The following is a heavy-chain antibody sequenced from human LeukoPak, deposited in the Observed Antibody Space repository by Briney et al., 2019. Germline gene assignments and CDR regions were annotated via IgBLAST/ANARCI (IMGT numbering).Heavy chain of an antibody. CDR3: ARETHVLRYFDWLFHNWFDP. Sequence: SETLSLTCTVSGGSISSYYWSWIRQPPGKGLEWIGYIYYSGSTNYNPSLKSRVTISVDTSKNQFSLKLSPVTAADTAVYYCARETHVLRYFDWLFHNWFDPWGQGTLVTVSS. D-gene: IGHD3-9*01. CDR2: IYYSGST. CDR1: GGSISSYY. J-gene: IGHJ5*02. V-gene: IGHV4-59*12.